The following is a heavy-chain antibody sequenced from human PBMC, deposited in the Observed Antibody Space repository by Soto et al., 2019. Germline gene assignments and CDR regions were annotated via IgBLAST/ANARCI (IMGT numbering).Heavy chain of an antibody. CDR3: ARYRREAVAGYTLDN. J-gene: IGHJ4*02. CDR1: GGSISSNY. D-gene: IGHD6-13*01. Sequence: SETLSLTCTVSGGSISSNYWTWIRQPPGKGLEWIGYVYNSGSTNYNPSLKSRVTISEDTSKSQFSLKVNSMTAADAAVYYCARYRREAVAGYTLDNWGQGILVTVSS. CDR2: VYNSGST. V-gene: IGHV4-59*01.